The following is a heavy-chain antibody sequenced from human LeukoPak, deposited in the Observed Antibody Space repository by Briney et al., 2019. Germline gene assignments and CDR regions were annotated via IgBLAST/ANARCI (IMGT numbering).Heavy chain of an antibody. CDR3: ARDSPLRYCSSTSCYTTGDGPWFDP. D-gene: IGHD2-2*02. CDR1: GYTFTSYG. V-gene: IGHV1-18*01. Sequence: GASVKVSCKASGYTFTSYGISWVRQAPGQGLEWMGWISAYNGNTNYAQKLQGRVTMTTDTYTSTAYMELRSLRSDDTAVYYCARDSPLRYCSSTSCYTTGDGPWFDPWGQGTLVTVSS. CDR2: ISAYNGNT. J-gene: IGHJ5*02.